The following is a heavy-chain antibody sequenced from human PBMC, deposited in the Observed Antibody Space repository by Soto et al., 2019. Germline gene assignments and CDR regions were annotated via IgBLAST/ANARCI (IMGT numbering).Heavy chain of an antibody. CDR1: RFTSSSSA. CDR2: TMAGGGAT. J-gene: IGHJ3*02. D-gene: IGHD2-15*01. V-gene: IGHV3-23*01. CDR3: AKDRIVCLTTTYCYPAFDS. Sequence: AGSLILSRATSRFTSSSSANNWVRPAPGKGQASVSTTMAGGGATYYANSAKGPYTISRDNYKTTPYPHTNSLKDDDTPIHLCAKDRIVCLTTTYCYPAFDSWGRGTVVTVAS.